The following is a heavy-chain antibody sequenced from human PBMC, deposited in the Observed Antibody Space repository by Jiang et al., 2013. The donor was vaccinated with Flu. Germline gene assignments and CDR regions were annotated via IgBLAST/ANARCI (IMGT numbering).Heavy chain of an antibody. CDR3: ARAPVLYPTYFDY. D-gene: IGHD2-15*01. V-gene: IGHV4-59*13. CDR1: GGSISSYY. J-gene: IGHJ4*02. Sequence: SETLSLTCTVSGGSISSYYWSWIRQPPGKGLEWIGYIYYSGSTNYNPSLKSRVTISVDTSKNQFSLKLSSVTAADTAVYYCARAPVLYPTYFDYWGQGTLVTVSS. CDR2: IYYSGST.